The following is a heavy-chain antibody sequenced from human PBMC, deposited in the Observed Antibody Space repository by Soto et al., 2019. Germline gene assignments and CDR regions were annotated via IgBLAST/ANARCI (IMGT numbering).Heavy chain of an antibody. D-gene: IGHD3-22*01. CDR2: INPSGGST. J-gene: IGHJ6*02. Sequence: GASVKVSCKASGYTFTSYYMRWVRQAPGQGLEWMGIINPSGGSTSYAQKFQGRVTMTRDTSTSTVYMELSSLRSEDTAVYYCARGNYDSSGPHQYYYYGMDVWGQGTTVTVSS. V-gene: IGHV1-46*01. CDR3: ARGNYDSSGPHQYYYYGMDV. CDR1: GYTFTSYY.